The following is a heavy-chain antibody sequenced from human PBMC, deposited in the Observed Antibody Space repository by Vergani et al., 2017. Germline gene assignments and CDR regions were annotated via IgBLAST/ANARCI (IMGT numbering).Heavy chain of an antibody. V-gene: IGHV3-43*01. CDR2: ISWGGGST. J-gene: IGHJ6*02. D-gene: IGHD6-19*01. CDR1: GFTFVDYT. CDR3: AKDISXWPEYYYYYYGMDV. Sequence: EVQLVESGGGVVQPGGSLRLSCAASGFTFVDYTMHWVRQAPGKGLEWVSLISWGGGSTYYADSVKGRFTISRDNSKNSLYLQMNSLRTEDTALYYCAKDISXWPEYYYYYYGMDVWGQGTTVTVSS.